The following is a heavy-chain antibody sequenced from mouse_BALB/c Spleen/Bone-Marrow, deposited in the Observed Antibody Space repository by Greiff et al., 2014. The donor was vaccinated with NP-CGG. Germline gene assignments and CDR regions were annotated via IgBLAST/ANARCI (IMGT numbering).Heavy chain of an antibody. V-gene: IGHV1S34*01. D-gene: IGHD2-1*01. CDR3: ASYFANHVGYFDV. Sequence: LVKTGASVKISCKASGYSFTGYYMHWVKQSHGKSLEWIGYISGYNGATSYNQKFKGKATFTVDTSSNTAYMQFNSLTSEDSAVYYCASYFANHVGYFDVWGAGTTVTVSS. CDR2: ISGYNGAT. CDR1: GYSFTGYY. J-gene: IGHJ1*01.